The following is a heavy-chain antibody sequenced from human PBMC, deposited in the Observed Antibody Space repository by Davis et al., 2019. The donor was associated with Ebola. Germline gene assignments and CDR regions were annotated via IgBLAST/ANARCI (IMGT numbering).Heavy chain of an antibody. V-gene: IGHV1-3*01. Sequence: GGSLRLSCAASGYTFTSYAMHWVRQAPGQRLEWMGWINAGNGNTKYSQKFQGRVTITRDTSASTAYMELSSLRSEDTAVYYCARDPLRGIFGVVATGGWFDPWGQGTLVTVSS. CDR1: GYTFTSYA. J-gene: IGHJ5*02. CDR3: ARDPLRGIFGVVATGGWFDP. CDR2: INAGNGNT. D-gene: IGHD3-3*01.